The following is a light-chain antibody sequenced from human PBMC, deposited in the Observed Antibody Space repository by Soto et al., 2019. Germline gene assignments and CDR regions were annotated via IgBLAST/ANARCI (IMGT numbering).Light chain of an antibody. CDR1: QSVSSY. J-gene: IGKJ4*01. CDR3: QPRSNWPLT. CDR2: DAS. V-gene: IGKV3-11*01. Sequence: EIVLTQSPATLSLSPGERATLSCRASQSVSSYLAWYQQKPGQAPRLLIYDASNRATGIAARFSGSGSGTDFTLTISSLEPEDFAVYYCQPRSNWPLTFGGGTKVEIK.